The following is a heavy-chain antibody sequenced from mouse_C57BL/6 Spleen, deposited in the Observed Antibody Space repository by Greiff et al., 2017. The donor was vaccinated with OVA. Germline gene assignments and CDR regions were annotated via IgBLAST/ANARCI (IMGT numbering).Heavy chain of an antibody. V-gene: IGHV1-66*01. Sequence: VKLMESGPELVKPGASVKISCKASGYSFTSYYIHWVKQRPGQGLEWIGWIYPGSGNTKYNEKFKGKATLTADTSSSTAYMQLSSLTSEDSAVYYCARRDYSNYVFAYWGQGTLVTVSA. CDR3: ARRDYSNYVFAY. CDR1: GYSFTSYY. CDR2: IYPGSGNT. D-gene: IGHD2-5*01. J-gene: IGHJ3*01.